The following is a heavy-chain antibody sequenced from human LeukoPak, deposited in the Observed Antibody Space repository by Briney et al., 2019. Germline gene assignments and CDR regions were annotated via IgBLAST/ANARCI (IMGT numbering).Heavy chain of an antibody. J-gene: IGHJ6*03. Sequence: SETLSLTCTVSGGSISSSSYYWGWIRQPPGKGLEWIGSIYYSGSTYYNPSLKSRVTMSVDPSKNQFSLKLSSVTAADTAVYYCARNALDTYSGSYYTFYYYYYYMDVWGKGTTVTISS. CDR3: ARNALDTYSGSYYTFYYYYYYMDV. D-gene: IGHD1-26*01. CDR1: GGSISSSSYY. V-gene: IGHV4-39*07. CDR2: IYYSGST.